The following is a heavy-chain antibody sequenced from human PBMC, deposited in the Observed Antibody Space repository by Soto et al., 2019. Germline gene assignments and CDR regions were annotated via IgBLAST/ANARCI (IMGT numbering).Heavy chain of an antibody. CDR2: ISYDGSNK. J-gene: IGHJ4*02. CDR3: AREPCISTSCYFDY. Sequence: QVQLVESGGGVVQPGRSLRLSCAASGFTFSSYAMHWVRQAPGKGLEWVAVISYDGSNKYYADSVKGRFTISRDNSKNTLYLQMNSLGAEDTAVYYCAREPCISTSCYFDYWGQGTLVTVSS. V-gene: IGHV3-30-3*01. D-gene: IGHD2-2*01. CDR1: GFTFSSYA.